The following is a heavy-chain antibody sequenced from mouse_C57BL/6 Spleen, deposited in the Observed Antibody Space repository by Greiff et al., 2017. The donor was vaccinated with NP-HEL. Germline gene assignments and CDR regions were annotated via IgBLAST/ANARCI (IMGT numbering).Heavy chain of an antibody. CDR3: ARESINYYGSSTGYFDY. J-gene: IGHJ2*01. D-gene: IGHD1-1*01. CDR2: INPSSGYT. Sequence: VKLMASGAALAKPGASVKLSCKASGYTFTGYWMHWVQQRPGQGLEWIGYINPSSGYTKYNQKFKDKATLTADKASSTAYMQLSSLTYEDSAVYYCARESINYYGSSTGYFDYGGQGTTLTVSS. CDR1: GYTFTGYW. V-gene: IGHV1-7*01.